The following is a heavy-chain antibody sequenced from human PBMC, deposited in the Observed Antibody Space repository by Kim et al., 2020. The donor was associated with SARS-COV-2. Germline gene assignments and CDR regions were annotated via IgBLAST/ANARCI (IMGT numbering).Heavy chain of an antibody. CDR2: MNSDGSST. J-gene: IGHJ6*02. D-gene: IGHD1-26*01. CDR3: ARGHYSGSYHYSYYYFGMDV. V-gene: IGHV3-74*01. CDR1: GFTFSSYC. Sequence: GGSLRLSCAASGFTFSSYCMHWVRQAPGKGLVWVSRMNSDGSSTNYADSVEGRFTISRDDAKNTLYLQMNSLRAEDTAVYYCARGHYSGSYHYSYYYFGMDVWRHASTVTGSS.